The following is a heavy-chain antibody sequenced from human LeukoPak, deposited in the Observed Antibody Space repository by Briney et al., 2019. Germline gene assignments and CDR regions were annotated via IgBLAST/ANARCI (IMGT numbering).Heavy chain of an antibody. J-gene: IGHJ4*02. CDR2: IYSGGST. V-gene: IGHV3-53*01. CDR1: GFTVSSNY. CDR3: ARRVAVRPRYYFDY. Sequence: GGSLRLSCAASGFTVSSNYMTWVRQAPGKGLEWVSVIYSGGSTYYADSVKGRFTISRDNSKNTLYLQINSLRAEDTAVYYCARRVAVRPRYYFDYWGQGILVTVSS. D-gene: IGHD6-6*01.